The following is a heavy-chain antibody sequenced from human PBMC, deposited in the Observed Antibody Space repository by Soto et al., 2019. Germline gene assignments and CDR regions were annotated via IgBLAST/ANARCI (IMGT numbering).Heavy chain of an antibody. Sequence: SETLSLTCTVSGGSISSYYWSWIRQPPGKGLEWIGYIYYSGSTNYNPSLKSRVTISVDTSKNQFSLKLSSVTAADTAVYYCARVAVAGFDYWGQGTLVTVSS. J-gene: IGHJ4*02. CDR3: ARVAVAGFDY. CDR1: GGSISSYY. D-gene: IGHD6-19*01. V-gene: IGHV4-59*08. CDR2: IYYSGST.